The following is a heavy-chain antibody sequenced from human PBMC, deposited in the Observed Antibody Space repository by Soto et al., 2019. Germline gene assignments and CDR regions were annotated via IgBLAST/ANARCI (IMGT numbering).Heavy chain of an antibody. CDR2: ISSNAGST. V-gene: IGHV3-64*01. CDR3: ARDRCTNGVCYAPSDY. J-gene: IGHJ4*02. Sequence: EVQLVESGGGLVRPGGSLRLSCAASGFTFSSYAMHWVRQAPGKGLDFVSAISSNAGSTFYANSVRGRFTISRDNSKNTLYLQMGSLRTEDMAVYYWARDRCTNGVCYAPSDYWGQGTLVTVSS. D-gene: IGHD2-8*01. CDR1: GFTFSSYA.